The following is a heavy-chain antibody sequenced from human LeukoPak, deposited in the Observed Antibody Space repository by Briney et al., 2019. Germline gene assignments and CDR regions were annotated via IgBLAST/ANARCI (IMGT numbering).Heavy chain of an antibody. CDR3: ARGPSIMITFGGVTPMYYFDY. J-gene: IGHJ4*02. V-gene: IGHV4-34*01. CDR1: GGSFSGYY. CDR2: INHSGST. Sequence: SETLSLTCAVYGGSFSGYYWSWIRQPPGKGLEWIGEINHSGSTNYNPSLKSRVTISVDTSKNQSSLKLSSVTAADTAVYYCARGPSIMITFGGVTPMYYFDYWGQGTLVTVSS. D-gene: IGHD3-16*01.